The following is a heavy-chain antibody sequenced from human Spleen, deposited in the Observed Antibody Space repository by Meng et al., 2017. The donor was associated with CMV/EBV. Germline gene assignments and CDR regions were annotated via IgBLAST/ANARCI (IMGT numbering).Heavy chain of an antibody. Sequence: ASVKVSCKASGYSLITYYIHWVRQAPGQGLEWMGWISPNSGGTNYAQKFQDRVTITGDTSISTAYLDLSRLRSDDTAVYYCARDNDWGPDYWGQGTLVTVSS. CDR1: GYSLITYY. CDR2: ISPNSGGT. CDR3: ARDNDWGPDY. D-gene: IGHD3-9*01. V-gene: IGHV1-2*02. J-gene: IGHJ4*02.